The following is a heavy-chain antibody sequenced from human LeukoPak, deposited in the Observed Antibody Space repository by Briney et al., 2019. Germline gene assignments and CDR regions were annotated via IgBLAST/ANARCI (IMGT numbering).Heavy chain of an antibody. J-gene: IGHJ5*02. V-gene: IGHV3-33*01. Sequence: PGGSLRLSCAASGFIFSSYGMHWVRQAPGQGLEWVAVIWYDGSNKYYADSVKGRFTISRDNSKDTLYLQMNSLRAEDTAVYYCARGPSDVPAPISAWGQGNLVTVSS. CDR1: GFIFSSYG. CDR3: ARGPSDVPAPISA. D-gene: IGHD2-2*02. CDR2: IWYDGSNK.